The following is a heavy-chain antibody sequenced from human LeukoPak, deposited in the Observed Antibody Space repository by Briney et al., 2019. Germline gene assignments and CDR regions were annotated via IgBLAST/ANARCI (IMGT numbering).Heavy chain of an antibody. CDR2: INPNSGGT. V-gene: IGHV1-2*04. J-gene: IGHJ5*02. Sequence: GASVKVSCKASGYTFTGYYMHWVRQAPGQGLEWMGWINPNSGGTNYAQKFQGWVTMTRDTSISTAYMELGRLRSDDTAVYYCARDWAHCSGGSCYSRNWFDPWGQGTLVTVSS. CDR3: ARDWAHCSGGSCYSRNWFDP. D-gene: IGHD2-15*01. CDR1: GYTFTGYY.